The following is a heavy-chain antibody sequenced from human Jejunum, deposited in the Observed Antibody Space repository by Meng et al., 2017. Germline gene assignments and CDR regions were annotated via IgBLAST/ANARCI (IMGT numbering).Heavy chain of an antibody. CDR3: ARGNEYSNYGADF. CDR1: GGSISDYY. Sequence: QVKLQQWGAGLLKPSEALSLTCAVYGGSISDYYWTSIRQPPGKGLEWIGEINDSGSTNYNPSLKSRVTISVDTSKSQFYLRVSSVTAADTAVYYCARGNEYSNYGADFWGQGTLVTVSS. J-gene: IGHJ4*02. CDR2: INDSGST. D-gene: IGHD4-11*01. V-gene: IGHV4-34*01.